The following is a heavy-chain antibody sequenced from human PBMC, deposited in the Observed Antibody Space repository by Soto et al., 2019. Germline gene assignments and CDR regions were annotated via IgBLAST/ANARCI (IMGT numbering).Heavy chain of an antibody. J-gene: IGHJ6*03. CDR3: ASYHYLDLWTGSRHYMDV. CDR1: GGSLSGYY. V-gene: IGHV4-34*01. CDR2: INHSGTT. Sequence: QVHLEQWGAGLLNPSETLSLTCAVYGGSLSGYYWSWVRQSPGTGLEWIGEINHSGTTNYTPSLKTRVTISADTSTHQFSLRLSSVTAADSAVYYCASYHYLDLWTGSRHYMDVWGRGTTVTVSS. D-gene: IGHD3-9*01.